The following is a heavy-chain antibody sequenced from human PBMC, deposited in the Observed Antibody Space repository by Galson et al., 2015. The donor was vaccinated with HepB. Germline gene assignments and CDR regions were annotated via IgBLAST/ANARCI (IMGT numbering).Heavy chain of an antibody. Sequence: ETLSLTCAVFGGSFSGYYWTWIRQPPGKGLEWIGEINHSGSTNYNASLKSRVTISLDTSKNQFSLKLSSVTAADTAVYYCARASEGGNDENYDDLTGYSTNYFDYWGQGTLVTVSS. CDR3: ARASEGGNDENYDDLTGYSTNYFDY. J-gene: IGHJ4*02. CDR2: INHSGST. V-gene: IGHV4-34*01. CDR1: GGSFSGYY. D-gene: IGHD3-9*01.